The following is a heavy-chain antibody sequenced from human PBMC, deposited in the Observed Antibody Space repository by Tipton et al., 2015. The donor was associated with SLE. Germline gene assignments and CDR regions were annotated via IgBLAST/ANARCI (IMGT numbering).Heavy chain of an antibody. D-gene: IGHD3-10*01. CDR3: ARGVAGYYFYYYMDV. CDR1: RGSFSGYH. V-gene: IGHV4-34*01. Sequence: TLSLTCTIYRGSFSGYHWSWIRQPPGKGLEWIGEINYSGSTNYNPSLKSRATISVDTSKNQLSLKLTSVTAADTAVYYCARGVAGYYFYYYMDVWGKGTTVTISS. CDR2: INYSGST. J-gene: IGHJ6*03.